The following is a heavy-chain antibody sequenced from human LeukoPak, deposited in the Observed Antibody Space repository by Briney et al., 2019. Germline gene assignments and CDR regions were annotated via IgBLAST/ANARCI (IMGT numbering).Heavy chain of an antibody. CDR3: AKDSSSGTYFDY. J-gene: IGHJ4*02. CDR2: ISGSGGST. Sequence: PGGSLRLSCAVSGFTFSTYDMSWVRQAPGKGLGWVSAISGSGGSTYYADSVKGRFTISRDNSKNTLYLQLKSLRAEDTAVYYCAKDSSSGTYFDYWGQGTLVTVSS. CDR1: GFTFSTYD. V-gene: IGHV3-23*01. D-gene: IGHD1-26*01.